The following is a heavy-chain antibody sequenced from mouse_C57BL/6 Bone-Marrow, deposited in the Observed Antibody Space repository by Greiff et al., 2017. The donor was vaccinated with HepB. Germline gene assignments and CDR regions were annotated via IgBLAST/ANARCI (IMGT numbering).Heavy chain of an antibody. CDR3: AIRTYGNGPNFFDY. V-gene: IGHV1-82*01. J-gene: IGHJ2*01. D-gene: IGHD2-1*01. CDR1: GYAFSSSW. CDR2: IYPGDGDT. Sequence: QVQLKESGPELVKPGASVKISCKASGYAFSSSWMNWVKQRPGKGLEWIGRIYPGDGDTNYNGKFKGKATLTADKSSSTAYMQLSSLTSEDSAVYFSAIRTYGNGPNFFDYWVQCTTLTVSS.